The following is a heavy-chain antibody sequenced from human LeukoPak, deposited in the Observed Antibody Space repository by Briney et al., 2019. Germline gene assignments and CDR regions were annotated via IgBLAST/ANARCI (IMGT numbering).Heavy chain of an antibody. CDR3: ARTLRRNIGSGWYRLDY. CDR1: GGSLSSYY. Sequence: SETLSLTCTVSGGSLSSYYWSWIRQPPGKGLEGIGYIYYSGSTNYNPSLTSRVTISVDTSKNQFSLKLSSVTAADTAVYYCARTLRRNIGSGWYRLDYWGQGTLVTVSS. J-gene: IGHJ4*02. D-gene: IGHD6-19*01. V-gene: IGHV4-59*01. CDR2: IYYSGST.